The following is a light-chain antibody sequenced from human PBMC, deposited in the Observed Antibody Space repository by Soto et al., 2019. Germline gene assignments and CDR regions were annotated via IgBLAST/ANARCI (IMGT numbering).Light chain of an antibody. J-gene: IGKJ4*01. CDR1: QGISSW. CDR2: GAS. Sequence: DIQMTQSPSSVSASVGDRVTITCRASQGISSWLAWYQQKPGQAPKLLIYGASNLQSGVPSRFSGSGTGTEFTLTISSLQPEDFATYCCQQANNFPHTFGGGTKVDIK. V-gene: IGKV1-12*01. CDR3: QQANNFPHT.